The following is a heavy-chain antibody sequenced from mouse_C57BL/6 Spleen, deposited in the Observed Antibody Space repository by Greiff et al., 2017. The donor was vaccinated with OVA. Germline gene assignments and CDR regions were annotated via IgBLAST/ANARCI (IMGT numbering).Heavy chain of an antibody. CDR2: ICPGSGST. Sequence: QVHVKQPGAELVKPGASVKMSCKASGYTFTSYGITWVKQGPGQGLEWIGDICPGSGSTNYNEKFKSKATLTVDTSSSTAYMKLSSLTSEDSAVYYCARGGGSSGLFAYWGQGTLVTVSA. CDR1: GYTFTSYG. CDR3: ARGGGSSGLFAY. D-gene: IGHD3-2*02. J-gene: IGHJ3*01. V-gene: IGHV1-55*01.